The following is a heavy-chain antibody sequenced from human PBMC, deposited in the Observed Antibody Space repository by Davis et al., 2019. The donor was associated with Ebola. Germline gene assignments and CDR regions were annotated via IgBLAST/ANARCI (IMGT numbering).Heavy chain of an antibody. V-gene: IGHV3-53*01. Sequence: GESLKISCAASGFTVSSNYMSWVRQAPGKGLEWVSVIYSGGSTYYADSVKGRFTISRDNSKNTLYLQMNSLRAEDTAVYYCAKAAFLEWLSPGYYGMDVWGQGTTVTVSS. J-gene: IGHJ6*02. CDR1: GFTVSSNY. D-gene: IGHD3-3*02. CDR3: AKAAFLEWLSPGYYGMDV. CDR2: IYSGGST.